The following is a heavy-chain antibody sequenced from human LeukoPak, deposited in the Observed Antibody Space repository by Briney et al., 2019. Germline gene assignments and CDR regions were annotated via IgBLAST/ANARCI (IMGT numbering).Heavy chain of an antibody. CDR3: ARSLVGATSFDF. J-gene: IGHJ4*02. Sequence: GGSLRLSCAASGFSISDNYMSWIRQAPGKGLEWSSYISSGGRTTYYADSVMGRFTISRDNAKNSLHLQMNSLRAEDTAVYYCARSLVGATSFDFWGQGTLVTVSS. V-gene: IGHV3-11*04. D-gene: IGHD1-26*01. CDR2: ISSGGRTT. CDR1: GFSISDNY.